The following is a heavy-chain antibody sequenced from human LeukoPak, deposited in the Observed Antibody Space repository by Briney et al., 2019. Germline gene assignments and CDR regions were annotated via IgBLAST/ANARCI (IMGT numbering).Heavy chain of an antibody. CDR3: ARGPAGDYTLLGWFDP. V-gene: IGHV4-31*03. CDR2: IYYSGST. J-gene: IGHJ5*02. CDR1: GGSISSGGYS. Sequence: SQTLSLTCTVSGGSISSGGYSWSWIRQHPGKGLEWIGYIYYSGSTYYNPSLKSRVTISVDTSKNQFSLKLSSVTAADTAVYYCARGPAGDYTLLGWFDPWGQGTLVTVSS. D-gene: IGHD4-17*01.